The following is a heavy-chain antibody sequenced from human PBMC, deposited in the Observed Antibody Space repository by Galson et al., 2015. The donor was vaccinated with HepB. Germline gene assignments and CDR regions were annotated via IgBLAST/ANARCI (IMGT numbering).Heavy chain of an antibody. Sequence: QSGAEVKKPGESLRISCKGSGYSFTSYWISWVRQMPGKGLEWMGRIDPSDSYTNYSPSFQGHVTISADKSISTAYLQWSSLKASDTAMYYCARHGNGLWAPVAADYWGQGTLVTVSS. CDR2: IDPSDSYT. CDR1: GYSFTSYW. D-gene: IGHD6-19*01. CDR3: ARHGNGLWAPVAADY. J-gene: IGHJ4*02. V-gene: IGHV5-10-1*01.